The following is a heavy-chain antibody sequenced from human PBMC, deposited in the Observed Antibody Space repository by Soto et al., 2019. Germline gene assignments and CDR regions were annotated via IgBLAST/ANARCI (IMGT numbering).Heavy chain of an antibody. CDR2: ISAYDGYT. Sequence: GASVKVSCKASGYTFSSYGINWVRQAPGQGLEWLGWISAYDGYTNYAQILQGRVSMTTDTSTKTAYMELRSLRSDDTGVYYCARGRQNVRYEVVVVPPRVWGQGTLVTVYS. D-gene: IGHD3-22*01. CDR1: GYTFSSYG. J-gene: IGHJ4*02. V-gene: IGHV1-18*01. CDR3: ARGRQNVRYEVVVVPPRV.